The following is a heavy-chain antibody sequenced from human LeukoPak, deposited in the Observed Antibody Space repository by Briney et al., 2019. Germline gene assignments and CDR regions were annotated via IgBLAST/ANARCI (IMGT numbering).Heavy chain of an antibody. CDR1: GFTFSSYA. CDR2: ISGSAGST. J-gene: IGHJ6*02. D-gene: IGHD5-18*01. Sequence: PGGSLRLSCAASGFTFSSYAMSWVRQAPGKGLEWVSAISGSAGSTYYADSVKGRFSISRDSSKNTLYLQMNSLRAEDTAVYYCAKAPPNSYYYYYGMDVWGQGTTVTVSS. CDR3: AKAPPNSYYYYYGMDV. V-gene: IGHV3-23*01.